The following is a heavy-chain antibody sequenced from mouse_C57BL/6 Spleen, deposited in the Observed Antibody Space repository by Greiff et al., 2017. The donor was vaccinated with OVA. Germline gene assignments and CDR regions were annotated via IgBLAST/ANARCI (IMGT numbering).Heavy chain of an antibody. V-gene: IGHV1-26*01. Sequence: VQLQQSGPELVKPGASVKISCKASGYTFTDYYMNWVKQSHGKSLEWIGDINPNNGGTSYNQKFKGKATLTVDKSSSTAYMELRSLTSEDSAVYYCARCDYDGSWFAYWGQGTLVTVSA. J-gene: IGHJ3*01. D-gene: IGHD2-4*01. CDR3: ARCDYDGSWFAY. CDR2: INPNNGGT. CDR1: GYTFTDYY.